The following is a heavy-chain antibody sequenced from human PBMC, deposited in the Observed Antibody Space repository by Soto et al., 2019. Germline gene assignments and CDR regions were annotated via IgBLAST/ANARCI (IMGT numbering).Heavy chain of an antibody. CDR2: INAGNGNT. Sequence: GASVKVSCKASGYTFTGYYMHWVRQAPGQGLEWMSWINAGNGNTKYSQKFQGRVTMTRDTSTSTVYMELSSLRSEDTAVYYCARVYCSGGSCYSIDYWGQGTLVTVSS. J-gene: IGHJ4*02. CDR1: GYTFTGYY. D-gene: IGHD2-15*01. CDR3: ARVYCSGGSCYSIDY. V-gene: IGHV1-2*02.